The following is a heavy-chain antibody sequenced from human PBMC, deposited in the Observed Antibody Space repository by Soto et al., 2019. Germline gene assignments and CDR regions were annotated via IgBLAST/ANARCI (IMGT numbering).Heavy chain of an antibody. J-gene: IGHJ4*02. CDR3: AKDYYYDSSGYLGN. D-gene: IGHD3-22*01. V-gene: IGHV3-23*01. Sequence: WSLRLSCAASGFTFSSYAMSWVRQAPGKGLEWVSGISGSGDSTYYADSVKGRFTISRDTSKNTLYLQMNSLRAEDTAVYYCAKDYYYDSSGYLGNWGQGTLVTVSS. CDR1: GFTFSSYA. CDR2: ISGSGDST.